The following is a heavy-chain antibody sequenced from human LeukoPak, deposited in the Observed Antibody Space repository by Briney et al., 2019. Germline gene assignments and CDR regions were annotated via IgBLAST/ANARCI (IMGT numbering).Heavy chain of an antibody. D-gene: IGHD6-6*01. CDR1: GFTVSNNY. CDR2: IYSGGST. J-gene: IGHJ4*02. V-gene: IGHV3-66*02. CDR3: ARYQIAVRPSGVYFDY. Sequence: GGSLRLSCAASGFTVSNNYISWVRQAPGKGPEWVSLIYSGGSTYYAGSVRGRFTISRDNSKNTLFLQMNSLRAVDTAVYYYARYQIAVRPSGVYFDYWGQGTLVTVSS.